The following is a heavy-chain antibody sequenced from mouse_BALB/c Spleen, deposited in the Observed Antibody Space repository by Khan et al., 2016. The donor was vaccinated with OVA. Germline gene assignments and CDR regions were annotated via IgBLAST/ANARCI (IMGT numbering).Heavy chain of an antibody. J-gene: IGHJ2*01. D-gene: IGHD1-1*01. CDR3: ARVYGGDFDY. Sequence: VQLKESGPGLVKPSQSLSLTCTVTGYSITSDYAWNWIRQFPGNKLEWMGSISYSGNTNYNPSLKIRISITRDTSKNHFFLQLNSVTTEDTATYYCARVYGGDFDYWGQGTTLTVSS. CDR1: GYSITSDYA. V-gene: IGHV3-2*02. CDR2: ISYSGNT.